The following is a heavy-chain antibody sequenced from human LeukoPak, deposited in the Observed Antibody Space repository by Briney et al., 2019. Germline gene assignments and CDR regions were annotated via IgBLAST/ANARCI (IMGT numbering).Heavy chain of an antibody. V-gene: IGHV3-11*01. Sequence: GGSLRLSCAASGFTFSDYYMSWIRQAPGKGLEWVSYISSSGSITDYADSVKGRFTTSRDNAKNSLYLQMNSLRAEDTAVYYCARDRKNSYGHEFDYWGQGTLVTVSS. CDR1: GFTFSDYY. CDR3: ARDRKNSYGHEFDY. D-gene: IGHD5-18*01. CDR2: ISSSGSIT. J-gene: IGHJ4*02.